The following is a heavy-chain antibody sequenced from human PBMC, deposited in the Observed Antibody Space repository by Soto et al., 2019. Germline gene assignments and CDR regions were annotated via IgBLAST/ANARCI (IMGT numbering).Heavy chain of an antibody. CDR1: GYTFTSYG. CDR2: ISAYNGNT. Sequence: ASVKVSCKASGYTFTSYGISWVLQAPGQGLEWMGWISAYNGNTNYAQKLQGRVTTTTDTSTSTAYMELRSLRSDDTAVYYCARGQRMVRGVIIFDYWGQGTLVTVSS. V-gene: IGHV1-18*01. J-gene: IGHJ4*02. D-gene: IGHD3-10*01. CDR3: ARGQRMVRGVIIFDY.